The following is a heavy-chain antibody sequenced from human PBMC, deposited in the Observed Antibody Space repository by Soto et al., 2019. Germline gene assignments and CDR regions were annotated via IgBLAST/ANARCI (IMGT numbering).Heavy chain of an antibody. CDR2: INHSGST. CDR1: GGSFSGYY. J-gene: IGHJ4*02. V-gene: IGHV4-34*01. Sequence: QVQLQQWGAGLLKPSETLSLTCAVYGGSFSGYYWSWIRHPPGKGLEWIGEINHSGSTNYNPSLKSRVTISVDTSKNQFSLKLSSVTAADTAVYYCARFSFGIFDYWGQGTLVTVSS. D-gene: IGHD3-10*01. CDR3: ARFSFGIFDY.